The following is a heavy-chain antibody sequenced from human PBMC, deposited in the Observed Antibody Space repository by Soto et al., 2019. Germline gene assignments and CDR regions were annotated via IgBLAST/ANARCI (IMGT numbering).Heavy chain of an antibody. D-gene: IGHD3-10*01. J-gene: IGHJ6*02. CDR3: ARDPGRHYSYGMDV. CDR1: GGSISSGDYY. CDR2: IYYSGRT. Sequence: QVQLQESGPGLVKPSQTLSLTCTVSGGSISSGDYYWSWIRQPPGKGLEWIGYIYYSGRTYYNPSLNSRVTISVDTSKNQFSLKLSSVTAADTAVYYCARDPGRHYSYGMDVWGQGTTVTVSS. V-gene: IGHV4-30-4*01.